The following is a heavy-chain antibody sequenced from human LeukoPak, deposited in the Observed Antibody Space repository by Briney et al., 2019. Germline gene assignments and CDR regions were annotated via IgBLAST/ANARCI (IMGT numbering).Heavy chain of an antibody. CDR1: GFTFSSYA. CDR2: ISGSGGST. D-gene: IGHD2/OR15-2a*01. Sequence: GGSLRLSCAASGFTFSSYAMSWVRQAPAKGLEWVSAISGSGGSTYYADSVKGRFTISRDNSKNTPYLQMNSLRAEDTAVYYRAKPLYDRGYWGQGTLVTVSS. V-gene: IGHV3-23*01. J-gene: IGHJ4*02. CDR3: AKPLYDRGY.